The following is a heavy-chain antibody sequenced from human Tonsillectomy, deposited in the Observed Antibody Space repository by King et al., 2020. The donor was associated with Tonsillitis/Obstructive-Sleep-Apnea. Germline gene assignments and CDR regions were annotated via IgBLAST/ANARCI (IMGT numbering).Heavy chain of an antibody. J-gene: IGHJ6*02. Sequence: QLVQSGAEVKKPGESLRISCKGYGYSFTNYWITWVRLMPGKGLEWMGRIDPSDSYINYSPSFQGHVTISTDKSISTAYLQWTSLKASDTAMYYCARLVDTAMDSDFFYGMDVWGQGTTVTVSS. CDR1: GYSFTNYW. CDR2: IDPSDSYI. CDR3: ARLVDTAMDSDFFYGMDV. V-gene: IGHV5-10-1*01. D-gene: IGHD5-18*01.